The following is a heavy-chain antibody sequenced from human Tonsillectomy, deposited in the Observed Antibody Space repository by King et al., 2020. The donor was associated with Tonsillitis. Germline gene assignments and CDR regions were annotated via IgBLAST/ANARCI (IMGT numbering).Heavy chain of an antibody. Sequence: QLQESGPGLVKPSETLSLTCTVSGGSISSSSYYWGWIRQPPGEGLEWIGSIYYSGSTYYNPSLKSRVTISVDTSKNQFSLKLSSVTAADTAVYYCSRANSDYVFYWGQGTLVTVSS. CDR3: SRANSDYVFY. J-gene: IGHJ4*02. CDR1: GGSISSSSYY. D-gene: IGHD3-16*01. CDR2: IYYSGST. V-gene: IGHV4-39*01.